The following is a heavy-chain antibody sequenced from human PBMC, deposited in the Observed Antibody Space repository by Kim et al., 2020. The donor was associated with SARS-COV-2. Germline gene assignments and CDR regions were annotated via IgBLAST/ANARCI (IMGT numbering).Heavy chain of an antibody. CDR2: INSDGSST. Sequence: GGSLRLSCAASGFTFSSYWMHWVRQAPGKGLVWVSRINSDGSSTSYADSVKGRFTISRDNAKNTLYLQMNSLRAEDTAVYYCARGAGDYYDSSGYRMFDYWGQGTLVTVSS. CDR1: GFTFSSYW. CDR3: ARGAGDYYDSSGYRMFDY. J-gene: IGHJ4*02. V-gene: IGHV3-74*01. D-gene: IGHD3-22*01.